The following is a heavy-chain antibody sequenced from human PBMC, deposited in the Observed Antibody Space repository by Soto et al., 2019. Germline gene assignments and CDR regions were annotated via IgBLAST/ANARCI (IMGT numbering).Heavy chain of an antibody. CDR1: GYTFTSYD. D-gene: IGHD3-9*01. J-gene: IGHJ6*02. V-gene: IGHV1-8*01. CDR3: ASFTSGYDILTGYSYYYGMDV. CDR2: MNPNSGNT. Sequence: GASVKVSCKASGYTFTSYDINWVRQATGQGLEWMGWMNPNSGNTGYAQKFQGRVTMTRNTSISKAYMELSSLRYVDTAVYYCASFTSGYDILTGYSYYYGMDVWGQGTTVTVSS.